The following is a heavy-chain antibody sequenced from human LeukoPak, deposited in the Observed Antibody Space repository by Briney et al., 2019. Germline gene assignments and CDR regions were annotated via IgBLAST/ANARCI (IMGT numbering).Heavy chain of an antibody. Sequence: ASVKVSCKASGYTFTSYGISWVRQAPGQELEWMGWISAYNGNTNYAQKLQGRVTMTTDTSTSTAYMELRSLRSDDTAVYYCARVITFGGVIVTPNYYYYYMDVWGKGTTVTISS. CDR3: ARVITFGGVIVTPNYYYYYMDV. CDR1: GYTFTSYG. CDR2: ISAYNGNT. D-gene: IGHD3-16*02. V-gene: IGHV1-18*01. J-gene: IGHJ6*03.